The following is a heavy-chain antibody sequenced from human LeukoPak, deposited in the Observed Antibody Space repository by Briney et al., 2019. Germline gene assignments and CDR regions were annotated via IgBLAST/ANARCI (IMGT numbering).Heavy chain of an antibody. CDR2: IYYSGNT. J-gene: IGHJ5*02. CDR1: GGSFSDYY. Sequence: SETLSLTCAVYGGSFSDYYWNWIRQPPGKGLEWIGYIYYSGNTYYSSSLKSRLTISIETSKNQFSLKLRSVTAADTAVYYCARGQDDYSSFYTWFDPWGQGTLVTVSS. CDR3: ARGQDDYSSFYTWFDP. V-gene: IGHV4-34*09. D-gene: IGHD4-11*01.